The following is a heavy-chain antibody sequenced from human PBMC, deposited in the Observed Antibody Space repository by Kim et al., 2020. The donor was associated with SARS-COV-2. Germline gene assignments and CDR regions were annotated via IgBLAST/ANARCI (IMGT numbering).Heavy chain of an antibody. CDR2: IYHSGST. CDR1: GYSISSGYY. Sequence: SETLSLTCTVSGYSISSGYYWGWIRQPPGKGLEWIGSIYHSGSTYYNPSLKSRVTISVDTSKNQFSLKLSSVTAADTAVYYCARVFPLYGSGSYDYWGQGTLVTVSS. J-gene: IGHJ4*02. D-gene: IGHD3-10*01. V-gene: IGHV4-38-2*02. CDR3: ARVFPLYGSGSYDY.